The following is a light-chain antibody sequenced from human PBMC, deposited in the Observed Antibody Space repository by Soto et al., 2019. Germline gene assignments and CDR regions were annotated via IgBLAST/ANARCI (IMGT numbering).Light chain of an antibody. CDR1: QSIKNIY. CDR3: QQYNMWPIT. Sequence: EIVLTQSPGTLSLSPGDRATLSCRASQSIKNIYLAWYQQKPGQAPRLLIFAASTRATGIPARFSGSGSGTEFTLSISSLQSEDFAVYFCQQYNMWPITFGQGTRLEIK. CDR2: AAS. V-gene: IGKV3-15*01. J-gene: IGKJ5*01.